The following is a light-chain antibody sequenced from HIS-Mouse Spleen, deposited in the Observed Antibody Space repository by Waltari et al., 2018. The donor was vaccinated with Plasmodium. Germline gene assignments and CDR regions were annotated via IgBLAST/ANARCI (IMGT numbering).Light chain of an antibody. Sequence: DIQMTQSPSSLSASVGDRVTITCQASQDISNYLNWYQQKPGKAPKRLIDDASNLETGVPSRFSGSGSGTDFTFTISSLQPEDIATYYCQQYDNLPPLFTFGPGTKVDIK. J-gene: IGKJ3*01. CDR3: QQYDNLPPLFT. CDR2: DAS. CDR1: QDISNY. V-gene: IGKV1-33*01.